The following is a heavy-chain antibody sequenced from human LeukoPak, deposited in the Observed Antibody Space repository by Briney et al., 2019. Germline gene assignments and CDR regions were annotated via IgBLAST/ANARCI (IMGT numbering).Heavy chain of an antibody. D-gene: IGHD4-11*01. CDR1: GFTFSSYW. V-gene: IGHV3-74*01. Sequence: GGSLRLSCAASGFTFSSYWMHWVRKAPGKGLVWVSGIKTDGSDRRYADFVTGRFTISRDNAKNTLFLQMNSLRAEDTAVYYCIRDFLTVTTNNYWGQGTLVTVSS. CDR2: IKTDGSDR. CDR3: IRDFLTVTTNNY. J-gene: IGHJ4*02.